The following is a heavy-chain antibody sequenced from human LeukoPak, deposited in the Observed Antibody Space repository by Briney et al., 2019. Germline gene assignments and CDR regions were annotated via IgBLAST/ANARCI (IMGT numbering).Heavy chain of an antibody. D-gene: IGHD3-22*01. CDR2: ITGSGGTT. V-gene: IGHV3-23*01. CDR1: GFTFSNYA. Sequence: GGSLRLSCAASGFTFSNYAMNWVRQAPGKGLEWVSAITGSGGTTYYADSVKGRFTISRDNSKNTLFLQMNSLRAEDTAVYYCARGTYYYDSVGSMVDYWGQGTLVTVSS. J-gene: IGHJ4*02. CDR3: ARGTYYYDSVGSMVDY.